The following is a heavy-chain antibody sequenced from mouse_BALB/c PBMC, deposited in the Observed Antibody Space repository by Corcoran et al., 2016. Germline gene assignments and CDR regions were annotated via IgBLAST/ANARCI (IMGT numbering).Heavy chain of an antibody. CDR3: ARGGFAY. CDR1: GYTFSSYW. J-gene: IGHJ3*01. CDR2: ILPGSGST. Sequence: QVQLQQSGAELMKPGASVKISCKATGYTFSSYWIEWVKQRPGHGLEWIGEILPGSGSTNYNESFKDKATFTVDTSSNTAYMQLSSLTSEDSAVYYCARGGFAYWGQGTLVTVSA. V-gene: IGHV1-9*01.